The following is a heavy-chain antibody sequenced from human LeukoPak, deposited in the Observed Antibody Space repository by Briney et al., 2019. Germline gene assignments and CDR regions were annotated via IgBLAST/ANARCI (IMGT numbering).Heavy chain of an antibody. CDR2: ISAYNGNT. J-gene: IGHJ5*01. V-gene: IGHV1-18*01. D-gene: IGHD6-13*01. CDR1: GYTFTSYG. CDR3: ARDYIPRGRIAAAGRRGNWFNS. Sequence: ASVKVSCKASGYTFTSYGISWVRQAPGQGLEWMGWISAYNGNTNYAQKLQGRVTITTDTSTSTAYMELRSLRSDDTAVYYCARDYIPRGRIAAAGRRGNWFNSWGQGTLVTVSS.